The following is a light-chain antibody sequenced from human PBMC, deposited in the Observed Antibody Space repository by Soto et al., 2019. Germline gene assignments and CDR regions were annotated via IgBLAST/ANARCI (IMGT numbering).Light chain of an antibody. J-gene: IGKJ1*01. CDR3: QQLNSYPRT. CDR1: QGISSY. V-gene: IGKV1-9*01. CDR2: AAS. Sequence: DIQLTQSPSFLSASVGDRVTITCRASQGISSYLAWYQQKPGKAPNLLIYAASTLQSGVPSRFSGSGSGTEFTLTISSLQPEDFTTYYCQQLNSYPRTFGQGTKGELK.